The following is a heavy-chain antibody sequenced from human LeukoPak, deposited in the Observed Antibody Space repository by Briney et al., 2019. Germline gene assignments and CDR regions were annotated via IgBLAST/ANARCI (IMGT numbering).Heavy chain of an antibody. CDR1: GYTFTGYY. CDR3: ASIHVDTAMGGAFDI. J-gene: IGHJ3*02. CDR2: INPNSGGT. V-gene: IGHV1-2*02. D-gene: IGHD5-18*01. Sequence: ASVKVSCKASGYTFTGYYMHWVRQAPGQGLEWMGWINPNSGGTNYAQKFQGRVTMTRDTSISTAYMELSRLRSDDTAVYYCASIHVDTAMGGAFDIWGQGTMVTVSS.